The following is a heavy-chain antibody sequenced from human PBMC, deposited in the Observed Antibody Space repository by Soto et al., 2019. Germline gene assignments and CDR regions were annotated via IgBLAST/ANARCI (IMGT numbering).Heavy chain of an antibody. J-gene: IGHJ4*02. D-gene: IGHD3-22*01. CDR1: GFTFSNYW. CDR3: ARARYDSSGYYFDD. V-gene: IGHV3-74*01. CDR2: INSDGTDT. Sequence: GSLRLSCAASGFTFSNYWMHWVRQAPGKGLVWVSRINSDGTDTTYADSVKGRFTISRDNAKNTLYLQVNSLRAEDTAVYYCARARYDSSGYYFDDWGQGALVTVAS.